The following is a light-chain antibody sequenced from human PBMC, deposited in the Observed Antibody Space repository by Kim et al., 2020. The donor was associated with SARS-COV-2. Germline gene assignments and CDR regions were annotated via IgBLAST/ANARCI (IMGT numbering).Light chain of an antibody. CDR2: TAS. Sequence: ASVGDRVTIPCRASQSIRTYLNWYQHKPGKAPKVQIYTASTLQSGVQSRFSGSGSGTDFTLTINSLQPEDSATYSCQQSYNTPPTFGQGTRREIK. CDR1: QSIRTY. J-gene: IGKJ5*01. CDR3: QQSYNTPPT. V-gene: IGKV1-39*01.